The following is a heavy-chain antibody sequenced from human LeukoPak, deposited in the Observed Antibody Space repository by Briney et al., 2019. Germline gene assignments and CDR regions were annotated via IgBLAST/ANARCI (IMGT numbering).Heavy chain of an antibody. CDR2: INPNSGGT. CDR3: ARVRIAAAGTPFYYYGMDV. V-gene: IGHV1-2*02. D-gene: IGHD6-13*01. J-gene: IGHJ6*02. Sequence: ASVKVSCKASGYTFTGYYMHWVRQAPGQGLEWMGWINPNSGGTNYAQKSQGRVTMTRDTSISTAYMELSRLRSDDTAVYYCARVRIAAAGTPFYYYGMDVWGQGTTVTVSS. CDR1: GYTFTGYY.